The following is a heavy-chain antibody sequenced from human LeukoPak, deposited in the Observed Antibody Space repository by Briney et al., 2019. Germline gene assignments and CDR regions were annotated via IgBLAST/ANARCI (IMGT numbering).Heavy chain of an antibody. CDR1: GFTFSSYA. D-gene: IGHD5-12*01. J-gene: IGHJ4*02. Sequence: PGGSLRLSCAASGFTFSSYAMSWVRQAPGKGLEWVSAISGSGGSTYYADSVKGRFTISRDNSKNTLYLQMNSLRVEDTAVYYCARGAQWLRTPYFDYWGQGTLVTVSS. CDR2: ISGSGGST. V-gene: IGHV3-23*01. CDR3: ARGAQWLRTPYFDY.